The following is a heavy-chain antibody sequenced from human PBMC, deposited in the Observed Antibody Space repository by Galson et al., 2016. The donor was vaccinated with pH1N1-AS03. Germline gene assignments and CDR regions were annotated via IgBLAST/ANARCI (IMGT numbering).Heavy chain of an antibody. Sequence: QAPGKGPEWVSFIGTSSTYIYYADSVKGRFAISRDNMKKSLYLQLNSLRAEDTGIYYCARDRGWNYGGLDLWGQGTLVTVSS. V-gene: IGHV3-21*01. CDR3: ARDRGWNYGGLDL. J-gene: IGHJ5*02. D-gene: IGHD1-7*01. CDR2: IGTSSTYI.